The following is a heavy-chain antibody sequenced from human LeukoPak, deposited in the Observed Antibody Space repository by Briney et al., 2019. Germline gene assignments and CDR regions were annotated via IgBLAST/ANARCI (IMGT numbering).Heavy chain of an antibody. CDR2: ISSSCSTI. CDR1: GFTFSSYE. V-gene: IGHV3-48*03. D-gene: IGHD3-22*01. Sequence: WGTLRLTCAASGFTFSSYEMNWVRQGPGQGLGWVSYISSSCSTIYYADSVKGRCIISRDNAKNSLYLQMNSLRAEDTAVYYCARALTPPYYYDSSGYYEDYWGQGTLVTVSS. J-gene: IGHJ4*02. CDR3: ARALTPPYYYDSSGYYEDY.